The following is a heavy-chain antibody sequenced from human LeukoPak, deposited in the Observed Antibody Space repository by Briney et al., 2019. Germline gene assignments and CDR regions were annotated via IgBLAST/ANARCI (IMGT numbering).Heavy chain of an antibody. J-gene: IGHJ4*02. D-gene: IGHD3-9*01. V-gene: IGHV4-59*08. CDR3: ARSYYDILTGYYPRYHFDY. CDR1: GGSISSYY. CDR2: IYYSGST. Sequence: PSETLSLTCTVSGGSISSYYWSWIRQPPGKGLEWIGYIYYSGSTNYNPSLKSRVTISVDTSKNQFSLKLSSVTAADTAVYYCARSYYDILTGYYPRYHFDYWGQGTLVTVSS.